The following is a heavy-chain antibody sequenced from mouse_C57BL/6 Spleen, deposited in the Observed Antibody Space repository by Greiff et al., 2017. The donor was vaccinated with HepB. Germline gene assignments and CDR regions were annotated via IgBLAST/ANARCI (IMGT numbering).Heavy chain of an antibody. V-gene: IGHV1-5*01. CDR2: IYPGNSDT. Sequence: DVKLQESGTVLARPGASVKMSCKTSGYTFTSYWMHWVKQRPGQGLEWIGAIYPGNSDTSYNQKFKGKAKLTAVTSASTAYMELSSLTNEDSAVYYCTRSAIYYGSSWYYFDYWGQGTTLTVSS. D-gene: IGHD1-1*01. CDR1: GYTFTSYW. J-gene: IGHJ2*01. CDR3: TRSAIYYGSSWYYFDY.